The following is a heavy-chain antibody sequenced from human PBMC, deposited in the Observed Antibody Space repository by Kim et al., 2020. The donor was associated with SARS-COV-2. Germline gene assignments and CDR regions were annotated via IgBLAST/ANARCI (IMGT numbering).Heavy chain of an antibody. CDR1: GFTFSSYW. CDR3: ARSIFGVVIPPGVDAFDI. V-gene: IGHV3-7*01. CDR2: IKQDGSEK. J-gene: IGHJ3*02. D-gene: IGHD3-3*01. Sequence: GGSLRLSCAASGFTFSSYWMSWVRQAPGKGLEWVANIKQDGSEKYYVDSVKGRFTISRDNAKNSLYLQMNSLRAEDTAVYYCARSIFGVVIPPGVDAFDIWGQGTMVTVSS.